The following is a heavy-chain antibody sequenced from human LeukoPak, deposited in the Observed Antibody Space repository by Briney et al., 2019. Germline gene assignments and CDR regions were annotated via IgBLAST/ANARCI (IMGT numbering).Heavy chain of an antibody. D-gene: IGHD5-12*01. CDR1: GGSISSGTYY. J-gene: IGHJ6*03. V-gene: IGHV4-61*02. Sequence: SQTLSLTCTVSGGSISSGTYYWSWIRQPAGKGLEWIGRIYTSGTTNYNPSLKSRVTISVDTSKNQFSLKLSSVTAADTAVYYCARALYSGYDSYYYYMDVWGKGTTVTISS. CDR3: ARALYSGYDSYYYYMDV. CDR2: IYTSGTT.